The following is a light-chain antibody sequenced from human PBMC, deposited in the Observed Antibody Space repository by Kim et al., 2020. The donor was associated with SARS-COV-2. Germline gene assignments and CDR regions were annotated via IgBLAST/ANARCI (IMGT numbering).Light chain of an antibody. CDR3: QAWDSNIRV. J-gene: IGLJ3*02. Sequence: SYELTQPPSVSVSPGHTASIPCSGERLGDRYICWYQQRPGQSPVLVIYQDTKRPSEIPERFSASNSGNTATLTISGTQPMDEADYYCQAWDSNIRVFGGGTQLTVL. CDR1: RLGDRY. CDR2: QDT. V-gene: IGLV3-1*01.